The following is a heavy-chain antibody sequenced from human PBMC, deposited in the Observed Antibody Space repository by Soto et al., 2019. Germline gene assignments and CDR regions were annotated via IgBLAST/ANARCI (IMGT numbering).Heavy chain of an antibody. J-gene: IGHJ5*02. CDR2: ISSSSSTI. V-gene: IGHV3-48*02. Sequence: EVQLVESGGGLVQPGGSLRLSCAASGFTFSSYSMNWVRQAPGKGLEWVSYISSSSSTIYYADSVKGRFTISRDNAKNSLYLQMNSLIDEDTAVYYCARGSSSWYGGNNWFDPWGQGTMVTVSS. CDR3: ARGSSSWYGGNNWFDP. CDR1: GFTFSSYS. D-gene: IGHD6-13*01.